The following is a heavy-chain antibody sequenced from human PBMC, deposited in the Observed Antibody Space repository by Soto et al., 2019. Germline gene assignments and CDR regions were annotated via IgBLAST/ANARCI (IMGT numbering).Heavy chain of an antibody. CDR3: ARDKWETAIAD. J-gene: IGHJ4*02. D-gene: IGHD1-26*01. CDR1: GFTFSSYS. Sequence: EVQLVESGGGLVQPGGSLRLSCAASGFTFSSYSMNWFRQAPGKGREWVSYISISSSSIYYADSVKGRFTISRDNAKNSLYLQTNSMRDEATAVYYCARDKWETAIADWGQGTLVTVSS. CDR2: ISISSSSI. V-gene: IGHV3-48*02.